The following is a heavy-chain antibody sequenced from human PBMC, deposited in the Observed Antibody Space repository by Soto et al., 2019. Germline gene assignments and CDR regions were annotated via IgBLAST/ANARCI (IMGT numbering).Heavy chain of an antibody. J-gene: IGHJ4*02. D-gene: IGHD2-2*02. CDR3: ARLDYYCSSTSYYTTPLVY. Sequence: ASVKVSCEASGYTFTSYGISWVRQAPGQGLEWMGWISAYNGNTNYAQKLQGRVTMTTDTSTSTAYMELRSLRSDDTAVYYCARLDYYCSSTSYYTTPLVYWGQGTLVTVSS. CDR2: ISAYNGNT. V-gene: IGHV1-18*01. CDR1: GYTFTSYG.